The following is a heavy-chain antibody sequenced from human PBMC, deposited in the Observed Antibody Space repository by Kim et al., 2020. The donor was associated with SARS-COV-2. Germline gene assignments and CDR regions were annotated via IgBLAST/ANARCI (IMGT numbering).Heavy chain of an antibody. CDR2: IYTSGST. CDR3: ARGTGCSGGNCYWYFDL. Sequence: SETLSLTCTVSGGSISSGSYYWSWIRQPAGKGLEWIGRIYTSGSTNYSPSLNSRVTISLDTSENQFSLKLSSVTAADTAVYYCARGTGCSGGNCYWYFDLWGRGTLITVSS. J-gene: IGHJ2*01. D-gene: IGHD2-15*01. CDR1: GGSISSGSYY. V-gene: IGHV4-61*02.